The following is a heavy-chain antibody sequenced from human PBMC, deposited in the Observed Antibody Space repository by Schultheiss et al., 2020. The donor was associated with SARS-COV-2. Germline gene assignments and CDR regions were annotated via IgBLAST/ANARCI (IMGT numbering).Heavy chain of an antibody. D-gene: IGHD6-13*01. CDR2: ISYDGSNK. CDR1: GFTFSSYA. J-gene: IGHJ4*02. Sequence: GGSLRLSCAASGFTFSSYAMHWVRQAPGKGLEWVAVISYDGSNKYYADSVKGRFTISRDNAKNSLYLQMNSLRAEDTAVYYCARVAAAGRRYYFDYWGQGTQVTVSS. CDR3: ARVAAAGRRYYFDY. V-gene: IGHV3-30*04.